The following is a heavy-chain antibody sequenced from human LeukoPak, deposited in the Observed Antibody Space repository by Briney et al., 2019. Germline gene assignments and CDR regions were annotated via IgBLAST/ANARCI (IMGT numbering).Heavy chain of an antibody. CDR3: ARHGPSYYFDY. CDR1: GFSFSNHW. D-gene: IGHD3-16*01. J-gene: IGHJ4*02. V-gene: IGHV3-7*03. CDR2: IKPDGSQQ. Sequence: GGSLRLSCAASGFSFSNHWMTWVRQAPGKGLEWVANIKPDGSQQYYVDSMKGRFTISRDNAKNSLYLQMNSLRTEDTAVYYCARHGPSYYFDYWGQGTLVTVSS.